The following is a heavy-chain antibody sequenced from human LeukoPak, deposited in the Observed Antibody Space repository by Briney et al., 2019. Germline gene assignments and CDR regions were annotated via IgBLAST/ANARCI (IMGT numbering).Heavy chain of an antibody. CDR1: GGTFSSYA. J-gene: IGHJ5*02. CDR2: IIPIFGTA. Sequence: SVKVSCKASGGTFSSYAISWVRQAPGQGLEWMGGIIPIFGTANYAQKFQGRVTITTDESTSTAYMELSSLRFEDTAVYYCARGGCSSTSCRGWFDPWGQGTLSPSPQ. V-gene: IGHV1-69*05. D-gene: IGHD2-2*01. CDR3: ARGGCSSTSCRGWFDP.